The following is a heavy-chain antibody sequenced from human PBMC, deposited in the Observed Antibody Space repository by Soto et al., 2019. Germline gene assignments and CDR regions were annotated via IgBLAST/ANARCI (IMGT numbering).Heavy chain of an antibody. V-gene: IGHV1-18*01. CDR3: ARVFGEWLRVGYNGFDT. Sequence: APSNVSCKASGYTITSYGISWLPEAAVKGRDWMGWMSAYNGNTNYAQKLQVRVTMTTDTSTSTAYMELRSLRSDDTAVYYCARVFGEWLRVGYNGFDTWAEGTLVTVSS. J-gene: IGHJ5*02. CDR2: MSAYNGNT. CDR1: GYTITSYG. D-gene: IGHD5-12*01.